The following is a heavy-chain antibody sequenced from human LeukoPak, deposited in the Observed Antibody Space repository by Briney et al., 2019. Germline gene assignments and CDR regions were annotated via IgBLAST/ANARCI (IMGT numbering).Heavy chain of an antibody. CDR3: ARDEVTTVTTNYYYYYGMDV. CDR2: INSDGSST. V-gene: IGHV3-74*01. CDR1: GFTFSSYW. D-gene: IGHD4-17*01. J-gene: IGHJ6*02. Sequence: GGSLRLSCAASGFTFSSYWMHWVRQAPGKGLVWVSRINSDGSSTSYADSVKGRFTIFRDNAKNTLYLQMNSLRAEDTAVYYCARDEVTTVTTNYYYYYGMDVWGQGTTVTVSS.